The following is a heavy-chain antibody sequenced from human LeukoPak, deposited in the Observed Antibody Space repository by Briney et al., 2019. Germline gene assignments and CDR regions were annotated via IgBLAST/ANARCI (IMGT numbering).Heavy chain of an antibody. CDR1: GGSFSGYY. D-gene: IGHD2-2*01. V-gene: IGHV4-34*01. J-gene: IGHJ6*02. Sequence: PSETLSLTCAVYGGSFSGYYWSWIRQPPGKGLEWIGEINHSGSTNYNPSLKSRVTISVDTSKNQFSLKLSSVTAADTAVYYCARGRGYCSSTSCYSYYYYYYGMDVWGQGTTVTVSS. CDR3: ARGRGYCSSTSCYSYYYYYYGMDV. CDR2: INHSGST.